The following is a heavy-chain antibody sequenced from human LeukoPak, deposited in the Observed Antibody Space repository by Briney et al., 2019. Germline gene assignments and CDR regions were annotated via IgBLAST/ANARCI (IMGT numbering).Heavy chain of an antibody. CDR2: INNDGSIT. V-gene: IGHV3-74*01. CDR1: EFTISRYW. J-gene: IGHJ3*02. Sequence: PGGYLRLSCAASEFTISRYWMHWVRQAPGKGLVWVSNINNDGSITTYADSVKGRFTISRDNVRNTLFLQMNSLGAEDTALYYCARGWNTTPRSGFDIWGLGTMVTASS. D-gene: IGHD1/OR15-1a*01. CDR3: ARGWNTTPRSGFDI.